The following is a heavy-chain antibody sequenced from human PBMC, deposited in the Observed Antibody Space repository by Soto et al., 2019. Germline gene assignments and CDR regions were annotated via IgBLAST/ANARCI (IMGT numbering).Heavy chain of an antibody. CDR2: IGSNSADM. Sequence: KLVESGGGLVKPGGSLRLSCAASGFSFSTYGMTWIRQAPGKGLQWVSSIGSNSADMFYSASVRGRFDVSRDNAKNSLFLQLNSLTVEDTAVYHCARILFSRHGNDAFDVWGQGTVVTVS. J-gene: IGHJ3*01. CDR1: GFSFSTYG. CDR3: ARILFSRHGNDAFDV. D-gene: IGHD1-1*01. V-gene: IGHV3-21*02.